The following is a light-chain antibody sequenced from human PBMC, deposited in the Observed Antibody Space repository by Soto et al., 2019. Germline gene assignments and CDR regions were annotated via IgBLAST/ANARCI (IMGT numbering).Light chain of an antibody. CDR1: SSDVGGYHY. CDR2: QVS. V-gene: IGLV2-14*03. J-gene: IGLJ1*01. Sequence: QFALTQPASVSGSPGQSMTISCTGSSSDVGGYHYVSWYQRHPGKAPKLIIYQVSHRPSGVSDRFSGSKSGNTASLTISGLQGEDEATYYCSSFTSTHTYVFGTGTKVTVL. CDR3: SSFTSTHTYV.